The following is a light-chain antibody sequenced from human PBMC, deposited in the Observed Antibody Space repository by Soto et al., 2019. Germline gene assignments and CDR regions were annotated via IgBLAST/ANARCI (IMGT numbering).Light chain of an antibody. CDR2: EDD. Sequence: QSVLTQPASVSGSPGQSITISCSGVSGDVGNYNLVSWYQQYPGKAPALLIYEDDKRPSGVSNRFSGSKSDSTASLTISGLQAEDEADYYCQSYDSLNNSLFGGGTQLTVL. CDR1: SGDVGNYNL. CDR3: QSYDSLNNSL. V-gene: IGLV2-23*01. J-gene: IGLJ2*01.